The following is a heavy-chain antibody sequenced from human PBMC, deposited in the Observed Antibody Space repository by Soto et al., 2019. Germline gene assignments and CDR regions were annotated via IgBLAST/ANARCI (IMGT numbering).Heavy chain of an antibody. J-gene: IGHJ4*02. CDR3: ARSESCGGDCYDADLDD. Sequence: GASVKFSCKATGGTLNSSAIRWLRQAPGQGLEWMGGSIPIFGTANYAQKFQGRVRITADESTSTAYMELSSLRSEDTAVYYCARSESCGGDCYDADLDDWGQGTPVTVSS. V-gene: IGHV1-69*13. CDR1: GGTLNSSA. D-gene: IGHD2-21*02. CDR2: SIPIFGTA.